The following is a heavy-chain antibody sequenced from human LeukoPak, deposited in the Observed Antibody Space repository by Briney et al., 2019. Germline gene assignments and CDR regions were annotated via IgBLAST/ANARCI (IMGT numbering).Heavy chain of an antibody. Sequence: PGESLKISCRGSGYSFTTYWIGWVRQMPGKGLEWMGIIYPGDSDTRYSPSFQGQVTISVDKSISTAYLQWSSLKASDTAMYYCARWTYYYDSSGYGSPLFDIWGQGQWSPSLQ. CDR2: IYPGDSDT. CDR1: GYSFTTYW. D-gene: IGHD3-22*01. CDR3: ARWTYYYDSSGYGSPLFDI. V-gene: IGHV5-51*01. J-gene: IGHJ3*02.